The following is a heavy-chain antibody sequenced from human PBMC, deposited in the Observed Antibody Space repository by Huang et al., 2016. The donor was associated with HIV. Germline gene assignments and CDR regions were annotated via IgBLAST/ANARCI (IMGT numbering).Heavy chain of an antibody. CDR1: RFTFGDYA. Sequence: EVQLVESGGGLVKPGRSLRLSCTGARFTFGDYAMNWFRQGPGKGLEWGGIMRSKAYGGTTDYAASVKGRFTISRDDSRGIAYLQMNSLKTEDTAVYYCASAQYTSGWTGDYFDYWGQGTLVTVSS. V-gene: IGHV3-49*05. CDR3: ASAQYTSGWTGDYFDY. D-gene: IGHD6-19*01. CDR2: MRSKAYGGTT. J-gene: IGHJ4*02.